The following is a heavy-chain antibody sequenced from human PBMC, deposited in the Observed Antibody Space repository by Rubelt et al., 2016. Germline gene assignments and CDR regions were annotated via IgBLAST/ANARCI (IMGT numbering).Heavy chain of an antibody. J-gene: IGHJ4*02. CDR2: INPTSGGT. CDR1: GYTFTGYY. D-gene: IGHD3-22*01. Sequence: QVQLVQSGAEVKKPGASVKVSCKASGYTFTGYYMHWVRQAPGQGLEWMGWINPTSGGTNYAQKLQGKVTMTRETSISTAYMELSRLRSDDTAVYYCARFAIGGHSSGYLFDYWGQGTLVTVSS. CDR3: ARFAIGGHSSGYLFDY. V-gene: IGHV1-2*02.